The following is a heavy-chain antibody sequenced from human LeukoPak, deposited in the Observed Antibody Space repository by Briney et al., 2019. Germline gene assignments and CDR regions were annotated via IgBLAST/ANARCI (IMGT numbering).Heavy chain of an antibody. D-gene: IGHD3-3*01. CDR1: GFTFSSYA. Sequence: GGSLRLSCAASGFTFSSYAMSWVRQAPGKGLEWVSAISGSGGSTYYADSVKGRFTISRDNSKNTLYLQMNSLRAEDTAVCYCAKDRVLRFLEWLRYPEYYFDYWGQGTLVTVSS. CDR3: AKDRVLRFLEWLRYPEYYFDY. J-gene: IGHJ4*02. CDR2: ISGSGGST. V-gene: IGHV3-23*01.